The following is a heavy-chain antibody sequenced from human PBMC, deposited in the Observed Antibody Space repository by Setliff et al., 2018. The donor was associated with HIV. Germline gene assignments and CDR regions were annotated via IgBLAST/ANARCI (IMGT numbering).Heavy chain of an antibody. J-gene: IGHJ4*02. CDR2: INHSGST. CDR1: GFSITDGFY. V-gene: IGHV4-38-2*01. Sequence: CDVSGFSITDGFYWAWIRQSPGKGLEWIGSINHSGSTYCTPSLKSRVTMSVDTSKNHFSLKLSSVTAADTAMYFCARQPPLSVLQVWFDDYWGQGTQVTVSS. D-gene: IGHD3-10*01. CDR3: ARQPPLSVLQVWFDDY.